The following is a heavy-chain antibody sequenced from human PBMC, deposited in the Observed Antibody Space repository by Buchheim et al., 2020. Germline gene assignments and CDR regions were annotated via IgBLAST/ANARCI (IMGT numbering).Heavy chain of an antibody. Sequence: QVQLVQSGADVKKPGASVKVSCKASGYTFTDYYIHWVRQAPGQGLEWMGWINPNTGATNFAQKFQGRVTMTRNTSISTAYMELSSLRSEDTAVYYCARQDVLMVYAPDYWGQGTL. CDR1: GYTFTDYY. CDR2: INPNTGAT. D-gene: IGHD2-8*01. V-gene: IGHV1-2*02. CDR3: ARQDVLMVYAPDY. J-gene: IGHJ4*02.